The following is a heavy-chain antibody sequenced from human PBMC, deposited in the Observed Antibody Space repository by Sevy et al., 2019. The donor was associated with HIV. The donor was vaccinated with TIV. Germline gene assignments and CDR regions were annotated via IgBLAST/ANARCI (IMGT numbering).Heavy chain of an antibody. V-gene: IGHV3-33*01. D-gene: IGHD4-17*01. J-gene: IGHJ4*02. Sequence: GGSLRLSCAASGFTFSTYGMHWVRQAPGKGLEWVAVIWFDGSNTYYAESVKGRFTISRDIAKNTLHLQMNSLRAEDTAVYYCASDLEFYDYGDYGPAFMPDYWGQGTLVTVSS. CDR3: ASDLEFYDYGDYGPAFMPDY. CDR2: IWFDGSNT. CDR1: GFTFSTYG.